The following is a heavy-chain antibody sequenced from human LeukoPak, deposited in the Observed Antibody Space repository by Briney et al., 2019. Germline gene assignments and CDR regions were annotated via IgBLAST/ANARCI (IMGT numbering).Heavy chain of an antibody. J-gene: IGHJ4*02. V-gene: IGHV3-48*01. Sequence: GGSLRLSCAASGFTFSSYSMMWVRQAPGKGLEWVSYISSSSTTIYHADSVKGRFTISRDNAKNSVYLQMNSLRAEDAAVYYCARDRHKYHYDGSGYPPYWGQGTLVTVSS. CDR2: ISSSSTTI. CDR1: GFTFSSYS. D-gene: IGHD3-22*01. CDR3: ARDRHKYHYDGSGYPPY.